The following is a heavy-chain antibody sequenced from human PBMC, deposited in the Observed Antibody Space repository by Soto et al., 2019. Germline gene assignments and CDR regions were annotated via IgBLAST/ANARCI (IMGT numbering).Heavy chain of an antibody. D-gene: IGHD3-16*02. Sequence: SETLSLTCTVSGGSISSYYWSWIRQPPGKGLKWIGYIYYSGSTNYNPSLKSRVTISVDTSKNQFSLKLSSVTAADTAVYYCARVSPVSLPLYYYYGMDVWGQGTTVTVSS. V-gene: IGHV4-59*01. CDR2: IYYSGST. J-gene: IGHJ6*02. CDR3: ARVSPVSLPLYYYYGMDV. CDR1: GGSISSYY.